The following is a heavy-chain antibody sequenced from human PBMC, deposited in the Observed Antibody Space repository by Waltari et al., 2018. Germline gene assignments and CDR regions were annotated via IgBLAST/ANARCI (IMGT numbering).Heavy chain of an antibody. D-gene: IGHD1-7*01. CDR2: INSDGSST. J-gene: IGHJ3*02. V-gene: IGHV3-74*01. Sequence: EVQLVESGGGLVQPGGSLRLSCAASGFTVSSYWMHWVRQAPGKGLAWVSRINSDGSSTSYADSVMGRFTISRDNAKNTLYLQMNSLSVDDTAVYYCAELSSSAFHIWGQGTMVTVSS. CDR1: GFTVSSYW. CDR3: AELSSSAFHI.